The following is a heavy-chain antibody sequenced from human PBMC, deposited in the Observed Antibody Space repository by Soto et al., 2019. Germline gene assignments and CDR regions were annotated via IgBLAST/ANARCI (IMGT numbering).Heavy chain of an antibody. CDR2: IYYSGST. V-gene: IGHV4-31*03. J-gene: IGHJ4*02. CDR1: GGSISSGGYY. CDR3: AREALLQYYFDY. D-gene: IGHD2-15*01. Sequence: QVQLQESGPGLVKPSQTLSLTCTVSGGSISSGGYYWSWIRQHPGQGLEWIGYIYYSGSTYYNPSLKSRVTISVDTSKNQFSLKLSSVTAGDTAVYYCAREALLQYYFDYWGQGTLVTVSS.